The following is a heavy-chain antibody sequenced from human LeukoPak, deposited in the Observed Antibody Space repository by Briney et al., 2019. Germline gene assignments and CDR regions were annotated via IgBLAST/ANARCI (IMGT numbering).Heavy chain of an antibody. V-gene: IGHV3-21*01. CDR1: GFTFMSYS. CDR3: AREGEQQQVAFYI. J-gene: IGHJ3*02. Sequence: GGSLRLSCAASGFTFMSYSMNCVRQAPGKGLEWVSSISSSSSYIYYADSVKGRFTISRDNAKNSLYLQMNSLRAEDTAVYYCAREGEQQQVAFYIWGQGTMVTVSS. CDR2: ISSSSSYI. D-gene: IGHD6-13*01.